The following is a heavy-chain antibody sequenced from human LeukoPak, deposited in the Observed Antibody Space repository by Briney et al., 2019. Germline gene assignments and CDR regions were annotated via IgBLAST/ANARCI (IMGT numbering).Heavy chain of an antibody. V-gene: IGHV4-59*08. J-gene: IGHJ3*02. CDR1: GGSISSYY. CDR2: IYYSGST. Sequence: SETLSLTCTVSGGSISSYYWSWIRQPPGKGLEWIGYIYYSGSTNYNPSLKSRVTISVDTSKNQFSLKLTSVTAADTAVYYCARRQWWVKGEAYDIWGQGTLVTVSS. CDR3: ARRQWWVKGEAYDI. D-gene: IGHD2-15*01.